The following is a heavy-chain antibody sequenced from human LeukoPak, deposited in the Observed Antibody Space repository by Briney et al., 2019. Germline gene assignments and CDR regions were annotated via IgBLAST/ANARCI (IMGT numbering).Heavy chain of an antibody. CDR1: GYTFTSYG. V-gene: IGHV1-18*01. D-gene: IGHD6-13*01. J-gene: IGHJ4*02. Sequence: ASVKVSCKASGYTFTSYGISWVRQAPGQGLEWMGWISAYNGNTNYAQKLQGRVTMTTDTSTSTAYMELRSLRSEDTAVYYCASEYSSSWVFDYWGQGTLVTVSS. CDR3: ASEYSSSWVFDY. CDR2: ISAYNGNT.